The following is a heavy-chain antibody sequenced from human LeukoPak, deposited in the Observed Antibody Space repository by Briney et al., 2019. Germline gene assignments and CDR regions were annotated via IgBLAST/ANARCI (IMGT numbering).Heavy chain of an antibody. Sequence: PGGSLRLSCAASGFTFSSYWMSWVRQAPGKGLESVANIKQDGSEKYYVDSVKGRFTISRDNAKSSMYLQMNSLRAEDTAVYYCAKDPLKNGDYVWGQGTLVTVSS. D-gene: IGHD4-17*01. CDR2: IKQDGSEK. J-gene: IGHJ4*02. V-gene: IGHV3-7*03. CDR1: GFTFSSYW. CDR3: AKDPLKNGDYV.